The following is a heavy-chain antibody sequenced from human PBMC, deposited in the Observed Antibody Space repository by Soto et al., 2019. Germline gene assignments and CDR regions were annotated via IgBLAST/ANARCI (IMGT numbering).Heavy chain of an antibody. Sequence: EVQLLESGGGLVQPGGSLRLSCAASGFTFSSYTMTWVRQAPGKGLEWVSSIGASGGRTYYADSVKGRFTITRDNSKNTLYLQMNSLRAEDTAIYYCTKPSAAINPPVNWFDPWGQGTLVTVSS. CDR1: GFTFSSYT. CDR2: IGASGGRT. D-gene: IGHD2-2*02. V-gene: IGHV3-23*01. J-gene: IGHJ5*02. CDR3: TKPSAAINPPVNWFDP.